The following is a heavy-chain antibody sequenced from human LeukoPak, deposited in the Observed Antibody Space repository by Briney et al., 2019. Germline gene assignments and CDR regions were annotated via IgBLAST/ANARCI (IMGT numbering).Heavy chain of an antibody. CDR3: ARVVCSGGSCYSWSAATFDY. Sequence: PSETLSLTCAVSGGSISSGGYSWSWIRQPPGKGLEWIGYIYHSGSTYYNPSLKSRVTISVDRSKNQFSLKLSSVTAADTAVYYCARVVCSGGSCYSWSAATFDYWGQGTLVTVSS. J-gene: IGHJ4*02. CDR2: IYHSGST. V-gene: IGHV4-30-2*01. CDR1: GGSISSGGYS. D-gene: IGHD2-15*01.